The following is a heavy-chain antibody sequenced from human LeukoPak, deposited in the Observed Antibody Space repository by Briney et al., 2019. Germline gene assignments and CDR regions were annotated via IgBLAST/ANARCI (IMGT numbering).Heavy chain of an antibody. CDR1: GYTFTGYY. CDR3: ARDNLAYCGGDCLDAFDI. J-gene: IGHJ3*02. CDR2: INPNSGGT. D-gene: IGHD2-21*01. V-gene: IGHV1-2*02. Sequence: GASVKVSCKASGYTFTGYYMHWVRQAPGQGLEWMGWINPNSGGTNYAQKFQGRVTMTRDTSISTAYMELSRLGSDDTAVYYCARDNLAYCGGDCLDAFDIWGQGTMVTVSS.